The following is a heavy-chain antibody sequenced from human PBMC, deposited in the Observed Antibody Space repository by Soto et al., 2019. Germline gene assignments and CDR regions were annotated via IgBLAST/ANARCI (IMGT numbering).Heavy chain of an antibody. CDR2: ISSSSSTI. Sequence: EVQLVESGGGLVQPGGSLRLSCADSGFTFSSYSMNWVRQAPGKGLEWVSYISSSSSTIYYADSAKGRCTISRDNAKNSLYLQMNSLTDEDTAVYYCARDVSSLSWFDPWGQGTLVTVSS. CDR3: ARDVSSLSWFDP. D-gene: IGHD2-15*01. J-gene: IGHJ5*02. CDR1: GFTFSSYS. V-gene: IGHV3-48*02.